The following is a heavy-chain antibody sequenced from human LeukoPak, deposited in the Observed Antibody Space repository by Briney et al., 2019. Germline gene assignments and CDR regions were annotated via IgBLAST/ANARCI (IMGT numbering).Heavy chain of an antibody. CDR2: TYYRSKWYN. D-gene: IGHD6-19*01. V-gene: IGHV6-1*01. CDR1: GDSVSSNSAA. Sequence: SQTLSLTCAISGDSVSSNSAAWNWIRQSPSRGLEWLGRTYYRSKWYNDYAVSVKSRITINPDTSKNQFSLQLNSVTPEDTAVYYCAREYPIAVAGKGPFDYWGQGTLVTVSS. J-gene: IGHJ4*02. CDR3: AREYPIAVAGKGPFDY.